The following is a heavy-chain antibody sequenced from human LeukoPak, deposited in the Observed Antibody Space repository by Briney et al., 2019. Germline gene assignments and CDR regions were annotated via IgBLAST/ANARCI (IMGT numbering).Heavy chain of an antibody. Sequence: PSETLSLTCTVSGYSISSGYYWGWIRQPPGKGLEWIGSIYHGGSTYYNPSLKSRVTISVDTSKNQFSLKLSSVTAADTAVYYCARVHTMVRGVMPNWFDPWGQGTLVTVSS. CDR2: IYHGGST. CDR3: ARVHTMVRGVMPNWFDP. V-gene: IGHV4-38-2*02. CDR1: GYSISSGYY. D-gene: IGHD3-10*01. J-gene: IGHJ5*02.